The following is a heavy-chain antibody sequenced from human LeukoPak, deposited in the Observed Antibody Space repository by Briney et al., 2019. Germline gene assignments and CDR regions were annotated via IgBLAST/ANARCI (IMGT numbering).Heavy chain of an antibody. J-gene: IGHJ6*03. CDR2: ISYIGST. CDR1: GGSISNYY. Sequence: SETLSLTSTVSGGSISNYYWSWIRQPPGKGLEWIGYISYIGSTNYSPSLKSRVTISEDTSKNQFSLKLSSVTAADTAVYYCAGSYYYYMDVWGKGTTVTVSS. V-gene: IGHV4-59*01. CDR3: AGSYYYYMDV.